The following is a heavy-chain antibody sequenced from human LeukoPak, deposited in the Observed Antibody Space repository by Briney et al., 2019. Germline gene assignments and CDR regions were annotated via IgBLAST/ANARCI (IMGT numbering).Heavy chain of an antibody. CDR1: GFSFREYA. CDR3: GKDRTLPGTDARYYFDH. J-gene: IGHJ4*02. D-gene: IGHD3-10*01. Sequence: PGGSLRLSCAASGFSFREYAMHWVRQAPGKGLEWVAVIWFYGRQTFYADSANGRLTISRDNSKNTLYLQMNILRPEDTALYFCGKDRTLPGTDARYYFDHWGQGSLVTVSS. CDR2: IWFYGRQT. V-gene: IGHV3-33*06.